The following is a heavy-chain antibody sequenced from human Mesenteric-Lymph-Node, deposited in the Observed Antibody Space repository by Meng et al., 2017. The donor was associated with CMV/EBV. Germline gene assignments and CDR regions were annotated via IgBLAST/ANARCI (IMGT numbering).Heavy chain of an antibody. V-gene: IGHV1-69*05. Sequence: SVKVSCKASRGIFNNYGISWVRQAPGQGLEWMGAIIPFLGTANYAQKFQGRLSITTDDSTTTAYMELSSLRSEDTAMYYCASAWTLGGFDDWGQGTLVTVSS. CDR2: IIPFLGTA. CDR3: ASAWTLGGFDD. CDR1: RGIFNNYG. D-gene: IGHD3-10*01. J-gene: IGHJ4*02.